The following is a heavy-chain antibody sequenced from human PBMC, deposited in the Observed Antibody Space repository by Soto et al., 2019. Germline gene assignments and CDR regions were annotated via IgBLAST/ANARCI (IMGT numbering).Heavy chain of an antibody. V-gene: IGHV1-58*01. Sequence: SVKVSCKASGFTFTSSAVQWVRQARGQRLEWIGWIVVGSGNTNYAQKFQERVTITRDISTSTAYMELSSLRSEDTAVYYCAARVHYYDSSGPGDYWGQGTLVTVSS. D-gene: IGHD3-22*01. J-gene: IGHJ4*02. CDR2: IVVGSGNT. CDR3: AARVHYYDSSGPGDY. CDR1: GFTFTSSA.